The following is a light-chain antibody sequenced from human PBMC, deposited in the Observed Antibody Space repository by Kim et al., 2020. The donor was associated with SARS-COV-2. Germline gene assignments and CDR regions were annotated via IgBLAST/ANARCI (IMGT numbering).Light chain of an antibody. CDR1: KFGDKY. J-gene: IGLJ2*01. V-gene: IGLV3-1*01. CDR3: QTWDSTFVV. Sequence: SYELTQPPSVSVSPGQTASITCSGDKFGDKYACWYQQKPGQSPVLVIYQDYKRPSGIPERFSGSNSGNTATLTISETQAMDEADYYCQTWDSTFVVFGGGTQLTVL. CDR2: QDY.